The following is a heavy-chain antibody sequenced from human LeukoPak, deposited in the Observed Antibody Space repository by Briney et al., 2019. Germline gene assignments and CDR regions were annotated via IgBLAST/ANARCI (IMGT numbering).Heavy chain of an antibody. D-gene: IGHD3-22*01. J-gene: IGHJ4*02. CDR1: GGSISSYY. Sequence: SETLSLTCTVSGGSISSYYWSWIRQPPGKGLEWIGYIYYSGSTNYNPSLKSRVTISVDTSKNQFSLKLSSVTAADTAVYYYARSTYVSSGYFDYWGQGTLVTVSS. CDR2: IYYSGST. CDR3: ARSTYVSSGYFDY. V-gene: IGHV4-59*12.